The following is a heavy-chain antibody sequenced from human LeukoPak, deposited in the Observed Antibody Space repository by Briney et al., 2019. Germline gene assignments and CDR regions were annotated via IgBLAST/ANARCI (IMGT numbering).Heavy chain of an antibody. V-gene: IGHV3-74*01. CDR2: IYNDGSST. J-gene: IGHJ3*02. Sequence: GGSLRLSCAASGFTFNKYSMNWVRQAPGKGLVWVSRIYNDGSSTSYADSVKGRFTISRDNAKSTLYLQMNSLRAEDTAVYYCARVRGGSGSSYAADAFDIWGQGTMVTVSS. CDR1: GFTFNKYS. D-gene: IGHD1-26*01. CDR3: ARVRGGSGSSYAADAFDI.